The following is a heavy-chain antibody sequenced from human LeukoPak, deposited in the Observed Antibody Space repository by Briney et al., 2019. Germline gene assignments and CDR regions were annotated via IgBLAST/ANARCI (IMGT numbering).Heavy chain of an antibody. J-gene: IGHJ4*02. V-gene: IGHV3-21*01. CDR2: ISSSSSYI. Sequence: GGSLRLSCAASGFTLSSYSMNWVRQAPGKGLEWVSSISSSSSYIYYADSVKGRFTISRDIAKNSLYLQMNSLRAEDTAVYYCAREGGGYSFDFDYWGQGTLVTVSS. CDR1: GFTLSSYS. CDR3: AREGGGYSFDFDY. D-gene: IGHD5-18*01.